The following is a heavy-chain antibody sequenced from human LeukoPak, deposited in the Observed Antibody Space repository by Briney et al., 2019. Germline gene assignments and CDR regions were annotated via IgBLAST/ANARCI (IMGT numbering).Heavy chain of an antibody. CDR1: GLTFSSYW. J-gene: IGHJ4*02. D-gene: IGHD5-18*01. CDR3: AIRRGYTYGDDY. CDR2: LHSDGSST. Sequence: PGGSLRLSCAASGLTFSSYWMLWVRQAPGKGLGWVSRLHSDGSSTAYAASVKGRFTISRDNAKNTLYLQMNTLRAEDTAVYYCAIRRGYTYGDDYWGQGTLVTVSS. V-gene: IGHV3-74*03.